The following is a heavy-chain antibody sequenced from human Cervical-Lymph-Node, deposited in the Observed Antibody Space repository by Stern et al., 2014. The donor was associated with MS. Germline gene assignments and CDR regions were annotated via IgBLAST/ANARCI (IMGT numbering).Heavy chain of an antibody. CDR3: ARGIVTNRPAATLHNLFDP. CDR1: GGTFSSSYA. J-gene: IGHJ5*02. D-gene: IGHD2-15*01. CDR2: IIPMIGLA. Sequence: VQLVESGAEVKKPGSSVNVSCKASGGTFSSSYAVSWVRQAPGQGLEWMGRIIPMIGLANYAQKFQTRLTITADKSSSTVYMRLSSLTSEDKALYYCARGIVTNRPAATLHNLFDPWGQGTLVTVSS. V-gene: IGHV1-69*09.